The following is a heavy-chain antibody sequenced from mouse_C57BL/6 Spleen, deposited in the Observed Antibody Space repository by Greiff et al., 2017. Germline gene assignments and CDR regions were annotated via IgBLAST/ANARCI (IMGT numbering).Heavy chain of an antibody. CDR1: GYTFTSYW. CDR3: ARRLTGTGDFDY. CDR2: IDPSDSDT. D-gene: IGHD4-1*01. V-gene: IGHV1-69*01. Sequence: VQLQQPGAELVMPGASVKLSCKASGYTFTSYWMHWVKQRPGQGLEWIGEIDPSDSDTNYNQKFKGKSTLTVDKSSSTAYMQLSSLTSEDSAVYYCARRLTGTGDFDYWGQGTTLTVSS. J-gene: IGHJ2*01.